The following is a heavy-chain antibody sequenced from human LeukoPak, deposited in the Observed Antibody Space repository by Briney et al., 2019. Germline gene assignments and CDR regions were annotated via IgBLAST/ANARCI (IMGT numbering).Heavy chain of an antibody. CDR3: ARELVVAADAFDI. Sequence: PGGSLRLSCAASGFTFSSYAMHWVRQAPGKGLEWVAVISYDGSNKYYAGSVKGRSTISRDSSKNTLYLQMNSLRAEDTAVYYCARELVVAADAFDIWGQGTMVTVSS. CDR2: ISYDGSNK. V-gene: IGHV3-30*04. D-gene: IGHD2-8*02. CDR1: GFTFSSYA. J-gene: IGHJ3*02.